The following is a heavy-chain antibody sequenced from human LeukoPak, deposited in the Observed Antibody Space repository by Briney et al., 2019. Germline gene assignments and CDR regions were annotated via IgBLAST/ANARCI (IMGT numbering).Heavy chain of an antibody. CDR1: GGSISSYY. CDR3: ARDHKQWLVPNASDI. V-gene: IGHV4-4*07. CDR2: IYTSGST. D-gene: IGHD6-19*01. Sequence: PSETLSLTCTVSGGSISSYYWSWIRQPAGKGLEWIGRIYTSGSTNYNPSLKSRVTMSVDTSKNQFSLKLSSVTAADTAVYYCARDHKQWLVPNASDIWGQGTMVTVSS. J-gene: IGHJ3*02.